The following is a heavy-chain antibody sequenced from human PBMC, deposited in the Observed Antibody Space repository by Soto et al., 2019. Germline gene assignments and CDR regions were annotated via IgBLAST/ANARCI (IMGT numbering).Heavy chain of an antibody. V-gene: IGHV3-30*03. Sequence: PWGSLRLSCAASGFMFSNYAIYWVRQAPGKGPEWVAVISNDGSHEYYVDSVKGRFSSSRDNSKNTVYLQMNSLRPDDTAFYYCARVGSGGGGDYWGQGTLVTVSS. CDR3: ARVGSGGGGDY. CDR1: GFMFSNYA. CDR2: ISNDGSHE. D-gene: IGHD3-16*01. J-gene: IGHJ4*02.